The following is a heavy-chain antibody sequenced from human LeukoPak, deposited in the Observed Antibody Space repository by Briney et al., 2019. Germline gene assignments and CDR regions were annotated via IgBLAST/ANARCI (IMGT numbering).Heavy chain of an antibody. CDR3: ARSPWYSSSSEPFDY. CDR2: INHSGST. CDR1: GGSISSSNW. J-gene: IGHJ4*02. V-gene: IGHV4-4*02. Sequence: SETLSLTCAVSGGSISSSNWWTWIRQPPGKGLEWIGEINHSGSTNYNPSLKSRVTISVDTSKNQFSLKLSSVTAADTAVYYCARSPWYSSSSEPFDYWGQGTLVTVSS. D-gene: IGHD6-6*01.